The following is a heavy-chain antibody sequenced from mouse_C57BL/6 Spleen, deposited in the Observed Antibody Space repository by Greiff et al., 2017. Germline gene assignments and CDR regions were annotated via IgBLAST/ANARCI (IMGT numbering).Heavy chain of an antibody. D-gene: IGHD2-3*01. J-gene: IGHJ1*03. CDR1: GFTFSSYA. CDR3: TRDGAAGCFDV. V-gene: IGHV5-9-1*02. CDR2: ISSGGDSI. Sequence: EVHLVESGEGLVKPGGSLKLSCAASGFTFSSYAMSWVRQTPEKRLEWVAYISSGGDSIYYADTVKGRFTISRDNARNTLYLQMSSLKSEDTAMYYWTRDGAAGCFDVWGKGTTVTVSS.